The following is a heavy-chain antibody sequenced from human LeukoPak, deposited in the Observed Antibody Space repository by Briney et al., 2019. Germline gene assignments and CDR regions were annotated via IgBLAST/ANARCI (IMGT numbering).Heavy chain of an antibody. CDR1: GFTFSSYA. Sequence: QTGGSLRLSCAASGFTFSSYAMSWVRQTPGKGLEWVSGISAGGTSTYYADSVKGRFTISRDNSKNTLYLQMNSLRAEDTAVYYCAKDLDSGSYYPRHFDYWGQGTLVTVSS. D-gene: IGHD1-26*01. V-gene: IGHV3-23*01. CDR3: AKDLDSGSYYPRHFDY. J-gene: IGHJ4*02. CDR2: ISAGGTST.